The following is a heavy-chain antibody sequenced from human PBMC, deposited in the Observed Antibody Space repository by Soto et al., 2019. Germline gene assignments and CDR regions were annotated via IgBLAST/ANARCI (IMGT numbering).Heavy chain of an antibody. Sequence: ASVKVSCKASGYTFTSYGISWLRQAPGQGLEWMGWISAYNGNTNYAQKLQGRVTMTTDTSTSTAYMELRSLRSDDTAVYYCARDVRLYSSSWFYYWGQGTLVTVSS. V-gene: IGHV1-18*01. CDR2: ISAYNGNT. D-gene: IGHD6-13*01. CDR1: GYTFTSYG. CDR3: ARDVRLYSSSWFYY. J-gene: IGHJ4*02.